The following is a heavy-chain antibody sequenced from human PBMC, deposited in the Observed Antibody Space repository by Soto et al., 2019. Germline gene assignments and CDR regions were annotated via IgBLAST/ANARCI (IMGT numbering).Heavy chain of an antibody. CDR2: IIPIFGTA. V-gene: IGHV1-69*05. D-gene: IGHD3-22*01. CDR3: ARDYYDSSGYYYLNWFDP. J-gene: IGHJ5*02. Sequence: GASVKVSCKASGGTFSSYAISWVRQAPGQGLEWMGGIIPIFGTANYAQKFQSRVTITTDESTSTAYMELSSLKSEDTAVYYCARDYYDSSGYYYLNWFDPWGQGTLVTVSS. CDR1: GGTFSSYA.